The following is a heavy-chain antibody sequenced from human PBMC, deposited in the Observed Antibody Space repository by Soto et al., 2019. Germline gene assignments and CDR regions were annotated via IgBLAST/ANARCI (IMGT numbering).Heavy chain of an antibody. Sequence: SETLSLTCTVSGGSISSYYWSWIRQPPGKGLEWIGSIYYSGSTYYNPSLKSRVTISVDRSKNQFSLKLSSVTAADTAVYYCARSQTTVTSYDYWGQGTLVTVS. D-gene: IGHD4-17*01. V-gene: IGHV4-39*07. CDR3: ARSQTTVTSYDY. J-gene: IGHJ4*02. CDR2: IYYSGST. CDR1: GGSISSYY.